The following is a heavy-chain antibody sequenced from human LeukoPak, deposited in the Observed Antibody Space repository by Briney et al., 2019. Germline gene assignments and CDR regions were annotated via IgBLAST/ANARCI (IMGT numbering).Heavy chain of an antibody. V-gene: IGHV4-4*02. CDR3: ARGRRDVVVVPAARGVDY. CDR1: GGSISSSNW. CDR2: IYHSGST. J-gene: IGHJ4*02. Sequence: SGTLSLTCAVSGGSISSSNWWSWVRQPPGKGLEWIGEIYHSGSTNYNPSLKSRVTISVDKSKNQFSLKLSSVTAADTAVYYCARGRRDVVVVPAARGVDYWGQGTLVTVSS. D-gene: IGHD2-2*01.